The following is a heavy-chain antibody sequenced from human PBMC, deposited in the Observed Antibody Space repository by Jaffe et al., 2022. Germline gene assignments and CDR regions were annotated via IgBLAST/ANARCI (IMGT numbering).Heavy chain of an antibody. CDR2: IYSGGST. CDR3: ARENSIKWFLDY. V-gene: IGHV3-66*02. D-gene: IGHD3-22*01. J-gene: IGHJ4*02. CDR1: GFTVSSNY. Sequence: EVQLVESGGGLVQPGGSLRLSCAASGFTVSSNYMSWVRQAPGKGLEWVSVIYSGGSTYYADSVKGRFTISRDNSKNTLYLQMNSLRAEDTAVYYCARENSIKWFLDYWGQGTLVTVSS.